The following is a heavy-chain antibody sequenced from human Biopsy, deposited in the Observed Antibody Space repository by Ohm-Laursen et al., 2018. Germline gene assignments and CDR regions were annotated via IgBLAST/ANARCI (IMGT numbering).Heavy chain of an antibody. J-gene: IGHJ6*02. CDR3: ANSMSTEVPWSMEV. Sequence: SVKVSCKASGGTLSSYGISWVRQAPGQGLEWMGRIIPILGIPNYALKFHGRVTITADKSKATAYMELSSLRSEDTAVYYCANSMSTEVPWSMEVWGQGTTVTVSS. V-gene: IGHV1-69*04. CDR1: GGTLSSYG. D-gene: IGHD1-26*01. CDR2: IIPILGIP.